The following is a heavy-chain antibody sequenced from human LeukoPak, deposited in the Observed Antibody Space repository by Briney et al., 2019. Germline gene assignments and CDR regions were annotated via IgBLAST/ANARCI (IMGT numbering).Heavy chain of an antibody. CDR2: ISGGSGDK. CDR3: AKGKAYDNLDWFDP. CDR1: GFTFTSYA. J-gene: IGHJ5*02. V-gene: IGHV3-23*01. Sequence: GGSLRLSCAASGFTFTSYAMSWVRQAPGKGLEWVSAISGGSGDKFYADSVKGRFTISRDNSRNTLYVQMNSLRAEDTAEYYCAKGKAYDNLDWFDPWGQGTLVTVSS. D-gene: IGHD3-9*01.